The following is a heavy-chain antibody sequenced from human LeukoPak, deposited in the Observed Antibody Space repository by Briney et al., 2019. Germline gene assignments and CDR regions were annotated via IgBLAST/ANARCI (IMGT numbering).Heavy chain of an antibody. J-gene: IGHJ6*02. CDR1: GFTFSSYW. Sequence: SGGSLRLSCATSGFTFSSYWMSWVRQAPGKGLEWVANIKQDGSEKYYVDSVKGRFTISRDNAKNSLYLQMSSLRAEDTAVYYCAREDLLVPYYYNDLDVWGQGTTVTVSS. D-gene: IGHD1-26*01. CDR2: IKQDGSEK. V-gene: IGHV3-7*03. CDR3: AREDLLVPYYYNDLDV.